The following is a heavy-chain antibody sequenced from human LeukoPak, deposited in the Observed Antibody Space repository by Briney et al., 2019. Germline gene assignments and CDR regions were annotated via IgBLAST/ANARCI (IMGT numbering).Heavy chain of an antibody. Sequence: TSETLSLTCTVSGGSISSSSYYWSWIRQPAGKGLEWIGRIYTSGSTNYNPSLKSRVTISVDTSKNQFSLKLSSVTAADTAVYYCAREVVVVPGSFDYWGQGTLVTVSS. CDR3: AREVVVVPGSFDY. CDR2: IYTSGST. D-gene: IGHD2-2*01. V-gene: IGHV4-61*02. CDR1: GGSISSSSYY. J-gene: IGHJ4*02.